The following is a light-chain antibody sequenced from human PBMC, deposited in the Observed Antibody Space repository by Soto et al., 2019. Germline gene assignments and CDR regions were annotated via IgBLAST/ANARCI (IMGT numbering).Light chain of an antibody. CDR2: AAS. CDR1: QSVSSNY. V-gene: IGKV3-20*01. J-gene: IGKJ1*01. Sequence: EIVLTQSPGTLSLSPGDRATLSCRASQSVSSNYLAWYQQKPGQAPRLFIYAASNRARGIPDRFSGRGSGSDFTLTISRLEPEDFAVYYCQQYGTPPWAFGQGTKVEIK. CDR3: QQYGTPPWA.